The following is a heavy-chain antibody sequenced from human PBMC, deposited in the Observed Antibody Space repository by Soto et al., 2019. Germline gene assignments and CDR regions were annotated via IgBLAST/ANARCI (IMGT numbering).Heavy chain of an antibody. CDR2: INTGNGNT. D-gene: IGHD2-8*01. CDR1: GYTFTNYA. CDR3: ARANGAFDI. J-gene: IGHJ3*02. Sequence: GASVKVSCKTSGYTFTNYAMHWVRQAPGQRLEWMGWINTGNGNTKYSQNFQGRVTITGDTSASTAYMELSSLRSEDTAVYFCARANGAFDIWGQGTMVTVSS. V-gene: IGHV1-3*04.